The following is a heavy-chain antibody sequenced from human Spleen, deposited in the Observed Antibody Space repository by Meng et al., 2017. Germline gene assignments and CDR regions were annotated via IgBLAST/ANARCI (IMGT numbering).Heavy chain of an antibody. J-gene: IGHJ6*02. V-gene: IGHV3-7*04. CDR2: IKQDGSEK. D-gene: IGHD1-26*01. CDR1: GFTFSSYW. Sequence: GESLKISCAASGFTFSSYWMSWVRQAPGKGLEWVANIKQDGSEKYYVDSVKGRLTISRENGKNSLYLQLNNLRAGGTSVDYSARARSGTYSYYGLDVWGQGTTVTVSS. CDR3: ARARSGTYSYYGLDV.